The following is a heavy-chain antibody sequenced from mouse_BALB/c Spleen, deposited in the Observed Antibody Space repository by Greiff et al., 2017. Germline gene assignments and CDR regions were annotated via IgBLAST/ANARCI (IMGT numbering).Heavy chain of an antibody. CDR1: GYTFTSYW. CDR2: IYPGDGDT. V-gene: IGHV1-87*01. J-gene: IGHJ4*01. Sequence: VQLQQSGAELARPGASVKLSCKASGYTFTSYWMQWVKQRPGQGLEWIGAIYPGDGDTRYTQKFKGKATLTADKSSSTAYMQLSSLASEDSAVYYCASEGAMDYWGQGTSVTVSS. CDR3: ASEGAMDY.